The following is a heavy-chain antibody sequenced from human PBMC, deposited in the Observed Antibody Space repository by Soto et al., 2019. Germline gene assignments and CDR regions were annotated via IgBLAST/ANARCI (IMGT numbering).Heavy chain of an antibody. CDR3: ARRGYGLYFDY. CDR2: ISGNGGST. J-gene: IGHJ4*02. D-gene: IGHD3-10*01. V-gene: IGHV3-64*01. CDR1: GFTFSSYA. Sequence: EVQLVESGGGLVQPGGSLRLSCAASGFTFSSYAMHWVRQAPGKGLEYVSAISGNGGSTYYANSVKGRFTIYRDNSKNTLYVQMGSLRVEDMAVDYCARRGYGLYFDYWGQGTLVTVSS.